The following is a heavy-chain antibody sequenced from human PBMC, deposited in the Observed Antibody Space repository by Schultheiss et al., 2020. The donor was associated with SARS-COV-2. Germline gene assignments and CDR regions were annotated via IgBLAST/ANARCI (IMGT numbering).Heavy chain of an antibody. V-gene: IGHV1-2*06. CDR1: GYTFTSYG. CDR2: INANSGGT. Sequence: ASVKVSCKASGYTFTSYGISWVRQAPGQGLEWVGRINANSGGTDYGQKFQGRVTMTRDTSISTAYMELSSLRSEDTAVYYCARVQSGSYLLDYWGQGTLVTVSS. J-gene: IGHJ4*02. D-gene: IGHD1-26*01. CDR3: ARVQSGSYLLDY.